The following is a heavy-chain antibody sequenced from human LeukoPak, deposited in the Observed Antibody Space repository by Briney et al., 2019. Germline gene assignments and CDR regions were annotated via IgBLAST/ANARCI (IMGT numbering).Heavy chain of an antibody. CDR1: GFSFSSYA. CDR2: IANDGRDK. J-gene: IGHJ4*02. D-gene: IGHD1-26*01. Sequence: SGGSLRLSCAASGFSFSSYAMYWVRQAPGKGPEGVAVIANDGRDKYQADSVKGRFIISRDNSKNTLYLQMNSLSAEDTAVYFCAKDRNMGPATYYFDHWGQGALVTVSS. CDR3: AKDRNMGPATYYFDH. V-gene: IGHV3-30*18.